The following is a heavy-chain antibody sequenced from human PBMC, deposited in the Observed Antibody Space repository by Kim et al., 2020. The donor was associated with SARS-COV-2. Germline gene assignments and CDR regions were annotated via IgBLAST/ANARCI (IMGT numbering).Heavy chain of an antibody. D-gene: IGHD1-26*01. V-gene: IGHV4-59*13. CDR2: IYYSGST. J-gene: IGHJ6*02. CDR3: ARFAEWELLGYYYYGMDV. CDR1: SGSISSYY. Sequence: SETLSLTCTVSSGSISSYYWSWIRQPPGKGLEWIGYIYYSGSTNYNPSLKSRVTISVDTSKNQFSLKLSSVTAADTAVYYCARFAEWELLGYYYYGMDVWGQGTTVTVSS.